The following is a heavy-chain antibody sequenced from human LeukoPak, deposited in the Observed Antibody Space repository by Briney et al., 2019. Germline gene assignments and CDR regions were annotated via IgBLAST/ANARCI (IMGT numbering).Heavy chain of an antibody. D-gene: IGHD2-15*01. Sequence: ASVKVSCKASGYTFTSYGISWVRQAPGQGLEWMGWINPNSGGTNYAQKFQGRVTMTRDTSISTAYMELSRLRSDDTAVYYCARDGGSGYCSGGSCYLIYWGQGTLVTVSS. V-gene: IGHV1-2*02. CDR3: ARDGGSGYCSGGSCYLIY. CDR1: GYTFTSYG. CDR2: INPNSGGT. J-gene: IGHJ4*02.